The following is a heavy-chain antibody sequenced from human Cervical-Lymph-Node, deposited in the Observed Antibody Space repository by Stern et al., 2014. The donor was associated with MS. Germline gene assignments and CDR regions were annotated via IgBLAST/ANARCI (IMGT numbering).Heavy chain of an antibody. V-gene: IGHV1-69*11. CDR2: IIPILATA. J-gene: IGHJ6*02. D-gene: IGHD2-8*01. CDR1: GGNFKSFA. CDR3: ARDRAPALGVGYYYGMDV. Sequence: QDQLVQSGAEVKKPGSSVKVSCKASGGNFKSFAITWVRQAPGQGLEWVGGIIPILATANYAQKFLGRVTITADESTSTAYMSLSSLRYEDTAVYYCARDRAPALGVGYYYGMDVWGQGTTVTVSS.